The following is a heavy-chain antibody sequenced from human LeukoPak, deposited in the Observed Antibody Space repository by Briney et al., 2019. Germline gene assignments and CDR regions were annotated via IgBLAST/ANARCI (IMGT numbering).Heavy chain of an antibody. V-gene: IGHV4-39*01. CDR3: ARHAMRTYDSSGYYLY. J-gene: IGHJ4*02. CDR1: GGSISSSSYY. Sequence: SETLSLTCTVSGGSISSSSYYWGWIRQPPGKGLEWIGSIYYSGSTYYNPSLKSRVTISVDTSKNQFSLKLSSVTAADTAVYCCARHAMRTYDSSGYYLYWGQGTLVTVSS. CDR2: IYYSGST. D-gene: IGHD3-22*01.